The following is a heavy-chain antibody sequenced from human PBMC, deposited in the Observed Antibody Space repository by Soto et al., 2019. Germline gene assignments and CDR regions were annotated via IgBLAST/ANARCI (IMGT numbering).Heavy chain of an antibody. CDR3: AKDADPYYYDSSGYFDY. CDR2: ISGSGGST. V-gene: IGHV3-23*01. J-gene: IGHJ4*02. CDR1: GFTFSSYA. Sequence: GGSLRLSCAASGFTFSSYAMSCVRQAPGKGLEWVSAISGSGGSTYYADSVRGRFTISRDNSKNTLYLQMNSLRAEDTAVYYCAKDADPYYYDSSGYFDYWGQGTLVTVSS. D-gene: IGHD3-22*01.